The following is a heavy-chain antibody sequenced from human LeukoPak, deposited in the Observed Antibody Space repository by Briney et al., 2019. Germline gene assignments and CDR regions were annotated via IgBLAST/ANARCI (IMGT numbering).Heavy chain of an antibody. CDR1: GGSISSYY. V-gene: IGHV4-59*01. CDR3: ARGDYGDYVFDY. CDR2: IYYSGST. Sequence: SETLSLTCTVPGGSISSYYWSWIRQPPGKGLEWIGYIYYSGSTNYNPSLKSRVTISVDTSKNQFSLKLSSVTAADTAVYYCARGDYGDYVFDYWGQGTLVTVSS. J-gene: IGHJ4*02. D-gene: IGHD4-17*01.